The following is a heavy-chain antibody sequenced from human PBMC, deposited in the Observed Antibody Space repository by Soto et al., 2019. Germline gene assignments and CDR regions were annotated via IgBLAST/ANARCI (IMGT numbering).Heavy chain of an antibody. D-gene: IGHD3-10*01. CDR1: GGSISSSSYY. Sequence: TSETLSLTCTVSGGSISSSSYYWGWIRQPPGKGLEWIGSIYYSGSTYYNPSLKSRVTISVDTSKNQFYLKLSSVTAADTAVYYCSALWFGELLRNYYYYYGVDVWGQGTTVTVSS. J-gene: IGHJ6*02. CDR3: SALWFGELLRNYYYYYGVDV. V-gene: IGHV4-39*01. CDR2: IYYSGST.